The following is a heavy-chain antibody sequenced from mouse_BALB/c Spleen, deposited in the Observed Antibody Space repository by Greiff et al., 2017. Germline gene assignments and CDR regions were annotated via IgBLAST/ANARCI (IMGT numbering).Heavy chain of an antibody. Sequence: EVKLVESGGGLVPPGGSMKLSCVASGFTFSNYWMNWVRQSPEKGLEWVAEIRLKSNNYATHYAESVKGRFTISRDDSKSSVYLQMNNLRAEDTGIYYCSRPCGNYGAMDYWGQGTSVTVSS. V-gene: IGHV6-6*02. J-gene: IGHJ4*01. CDR3: SRPCGNYGAMDY. CDR1: GFTFSNYW. D-gene: IGHD2-1*01. CDR2: IRLKSNNYAT.